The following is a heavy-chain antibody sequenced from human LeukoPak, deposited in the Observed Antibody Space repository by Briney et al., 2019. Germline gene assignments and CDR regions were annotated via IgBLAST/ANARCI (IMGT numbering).Heavy chain of an antibody. CDR3: ARVRGYMTEDYFDY. CDR1: GGSISSGSYY. V-gene: IGHV4-61*02. D-gene: IGHD6-13*01. CDR2: IYTSGST. J-gene: IGHJ4*02. Sequence: SQTLSLTCTVSGGSISSGSYYWSWIRQPAGKGLEWIGRIYTSGSTNYNPSLKSRVTISVDTSKNQFSLKLSSVTAADTAVYYCARVRGYMTEDYFDYWGQGTLITVSS.